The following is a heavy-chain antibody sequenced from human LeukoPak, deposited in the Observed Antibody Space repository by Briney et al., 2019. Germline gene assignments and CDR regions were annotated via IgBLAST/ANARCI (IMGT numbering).Heavy chain of an antibody. J-gene: IGHJ4*02. CDR3: ARSYGDYVSFLY. CDR1: GGSISSGDYY. V-gene: IGHV4-30-4*01. Sequence: PSETLSLTCTVSGGSISSGDYYWSWIRQPPGKGLEWIGYIYYSGSTYYNPSLKSRVTISVDTSKNQFSLKLSSVTAADTAVYYCARSYGDYVSFLYWGQGTLVTVSS. CDR2: IYYSGST. D-gene: IGHD4-17*01.